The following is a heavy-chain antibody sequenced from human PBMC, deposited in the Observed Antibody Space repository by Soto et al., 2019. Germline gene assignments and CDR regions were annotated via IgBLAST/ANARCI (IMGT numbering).Heavy chain of an antibody. CDR2: ISGSGGST. Sequence: GGSLRLSCAASGFTFSSYAMSWVRQAPGKGLEWVSAISGSGGSTYYADSVKGRFTISRDNSKNTLYLQMNSLRAEDTAVYYCAKDGSGYDYFQALDYWGQGTLVTVSS. J-gene: IGHJ4*02. D-gene: IGHD5-12*01. V-gene: IGHV3-23*01. CDR3: AKDGSGYDYFQALDY. CDR1: GFTFSSYA.